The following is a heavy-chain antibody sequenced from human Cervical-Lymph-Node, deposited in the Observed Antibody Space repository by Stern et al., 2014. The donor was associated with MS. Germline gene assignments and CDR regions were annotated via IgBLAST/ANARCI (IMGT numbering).Heavy chain of an antibody. D-gene: IGHD3-22*01. V-gene: IGHV3-21*01. CDR2: ISNSSTNI. CDR3: ARAWGPGITMIVAVRIDS. CDR1: GFTFNAYS. J-gene: IGHJ4*02. Sequence: EVQLEESGGGLVKPGGSPRLSCSTSGFTFNAYSLNWVRQAPGKGLEWVSSISNSSTNIYYADSVKVRFTIARDNAKNSLYLQMNSLRVEDTAVYYCARAWGPGITMIVAVRIDSWGQGTLVTVSS.